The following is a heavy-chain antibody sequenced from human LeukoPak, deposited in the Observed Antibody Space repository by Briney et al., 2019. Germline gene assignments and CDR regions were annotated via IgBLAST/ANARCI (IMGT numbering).Heavy chain of an antibody. CDR2: IHLEGNEK. CDR1: GFTFSNFW. Sequence: GGSLRLSCAVSGFTFSNFWMSWVRQAPGRGLEWVANIHLEGNEKYHVESVKGRFTISRDNTKNLLFLQMNGLRVEDTAVYYCARGDDFSGDHWGQGTLVTVSS. J-gene: IGHJ4*02. D-gene: IGHD1-1*01. V-gene: IGHV3-7*04. CDR3: ARGDDFSGDH.